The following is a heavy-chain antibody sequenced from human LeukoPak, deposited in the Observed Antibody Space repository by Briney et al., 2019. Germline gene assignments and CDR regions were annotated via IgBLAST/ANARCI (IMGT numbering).Heavy chain of an antibody. CDR1: GYRFTSYW. Sequence: GESLKISCKGSGYRFTSYWVGWVRQMPGKGLEWMGIIFSADSDTTYSPSSQGQVTISADKSITTAYLQWNSLKASETAMYYCVRLHDYGDPRAAFGIWGPGTMVTVSS. D-gene: IGHD4-17*01. CDR3: VRLHDYGDPRAAFGI. J-gene: IGHJ3*02. CDR2: IFSADSDT. V-gene: IGHV5-51*01.